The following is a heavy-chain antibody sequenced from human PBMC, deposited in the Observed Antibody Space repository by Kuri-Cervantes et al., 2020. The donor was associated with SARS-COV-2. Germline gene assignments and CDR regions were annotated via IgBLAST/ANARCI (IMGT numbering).Heavy chain of an antibody. D-gene: IGHD3-3*01. CDR2: IYYSGST. J-gene: IGHJ3*02. V-gene: IGHV4-59*01. CDR3: ARVGYYDFWSGYPSAFDI. Sequence: SETLSLTCTVSGGSISSYYWSWIRQPPGKGLEWIGYIYYSGSTNYNPSLKSRVTISVDTSKNQFSLKLSSVTAADTAVYYCARVGYYDFWSGYPSAFDIWGQGTMVTVSS. CDR1: GGSISSYY.